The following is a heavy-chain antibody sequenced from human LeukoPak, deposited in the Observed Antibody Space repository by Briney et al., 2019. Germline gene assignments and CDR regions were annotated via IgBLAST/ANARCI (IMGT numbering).Heavy chain of an antibody. V-gene: IGHV3-33*06. J-gene: IGHJ3*02. CDR3: TKAGPDTYAFDI. Sequence: VLPGGSLRLSCVASGNTFSSHGMHWVPQAPGKGLEGVAIIWYDGSKGYYADSVKGRFPISRDISKNTLYLQMNSLRAEDTAVYYCTKAGPDTYAFDIWGQGTMVTVSS. D-gene: IGHD2/OR15-2a*01. CDR2: IWYDGSKG. CDR1: GNTFSSHG.